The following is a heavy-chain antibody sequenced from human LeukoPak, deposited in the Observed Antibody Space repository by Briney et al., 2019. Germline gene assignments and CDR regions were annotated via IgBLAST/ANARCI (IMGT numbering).Heavy chain of an antibody. CDR2: ISSSSSTI. Sequence: GGSLRLSCAVSGFTFSSYSMNWVRQAPGKGLEWVSYISSSSSTIHYAASVKGRFTISRDNSKNTMFLHMNSLRAEDTALYYCAKRYGSSGFNWFDPWGQGTLVTVSS. D-gene: IGHD6-19*01. CDR3: AKRYGSSGFNWFDP. J-gene: IGHJ5*02. CDR1: GFTFSSYS. V-gene: IGHV3-48*01.